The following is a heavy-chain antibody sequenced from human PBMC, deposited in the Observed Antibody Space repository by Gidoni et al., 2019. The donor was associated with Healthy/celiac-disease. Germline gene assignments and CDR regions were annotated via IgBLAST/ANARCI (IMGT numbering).Heavy chain of an antibody. V-gene: IGHV4-39*01. CDR3: ARHRGGREIDY. Sequence: QLQLQESGPGPVKPSETLSLTCTASGGSISSSSYYWGWIRQPPGKGLEWIGSIYYSGSTYYNPSLKSRVTISVDTSKNQFSLKLSSVTAADTAVYYCARHRGGREIDYWGQGTLVTVSS. CDR1: GGSISSSSYY. D-gene: IGHD3-10*01. J-gene: IGHJ4*02. CDR2: IYYSGST.